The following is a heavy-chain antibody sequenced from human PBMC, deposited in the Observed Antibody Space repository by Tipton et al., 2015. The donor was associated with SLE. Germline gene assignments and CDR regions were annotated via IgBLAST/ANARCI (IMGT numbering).Heavy chain of an antibody. CDR3: ASDLSKGY. CDR2: IKQDGSEE. D-gene: IGHD5/OR15-5a*01. V-gene: IGHV3-7*01. Sequence: SLRLSCAASGFMFSRYWMTWVRQAPGKGLEWVANIKQDGSEETYVDSVKGRFTVSRDNAKDVLYLQMDSLRAEDTAVYYCASDLSKGYWGQGTLVTVSS. J-gene: IGHJ4*02. CDR1: GFMFSRYW.